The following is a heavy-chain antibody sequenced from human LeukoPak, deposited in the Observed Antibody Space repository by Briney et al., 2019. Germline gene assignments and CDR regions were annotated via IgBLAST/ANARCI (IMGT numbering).Heavy chain of an antibody. CDR3: ARTVHLDY. Sequence: PGGSLRLSCAASGFTFSSYAMNWVRQAPGKGLEWVSTIGGSGGPTYYADSVKGRFTISRDNSKNTLFLQMNSLRADDTAVYYCARTVHLDYWGQGTMVTLSS. D-gene: IGHD1-1*01. CDR2: IGGSGGPT. CDR1: GFTFSSYA. J-gene: IGHJ4*02. V-gene: IGHV3-23*01.